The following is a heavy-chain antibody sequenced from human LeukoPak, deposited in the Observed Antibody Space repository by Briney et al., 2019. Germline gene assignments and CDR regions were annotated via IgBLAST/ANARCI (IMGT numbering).Heavy chain of an antibody. CDR3: ARTYYYYGMDV. J-gene: IGHJ6*02. V-gene: IGHV3-64*01. Sequence: GGSLRLSCAASGFTFSSYAMSWVRQAPGKGLEYVSAISSNGGSTYYANSVKGRFTISRDNSKNTLYLQMGSLRAEDMAVYYCARTYYYYGMDVWGQGTTVTVSS. CDR1: GFTFSSYA. CDR2: ISSNGGST.